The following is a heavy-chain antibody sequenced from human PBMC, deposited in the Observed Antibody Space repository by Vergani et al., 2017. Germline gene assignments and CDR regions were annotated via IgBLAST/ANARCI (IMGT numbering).Heavy chain of an antibody. Sequence: EVQLVESGGGLVKPGGSLRLSCAASGFTFSSYSMHWVRQAPGKGLEWVSSISSSSSYIYYADSVKGRFTISRDNAKNSLYLQMNSLRAEDTAVYYCARDRDELENGMDVWGQRTTVTVSS. CDR1: GFTFSSYS. CDR2: ISSSSSYI. D-gene: IGHD1-26*01. V-gene: IGHV3-21*01. CDR3: ARDRDELENGMDV. J-gene: IGHJ6*02.